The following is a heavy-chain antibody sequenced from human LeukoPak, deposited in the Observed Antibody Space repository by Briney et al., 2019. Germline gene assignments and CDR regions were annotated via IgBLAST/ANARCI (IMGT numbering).Heavy chain of an antibody. CDR2: ISYDGSNK. CDR3: AKGQGYSHGYLADY. CDR1: GFTFSSYG. V-gene: IGHV3-30*18. J-gene: IGHJ4*02. Sequence: TGGSLRLSCAASGFTFSSYGMHWVRQAPGKGLEWVAVISYDGSNKYYADSVKGRFTISRDNSKNTLYLQMNSLRAEDTAVYYRAKGQGYSHGYLADYWGQGTLVTVSS. D-gene: IGHD5-18*01.